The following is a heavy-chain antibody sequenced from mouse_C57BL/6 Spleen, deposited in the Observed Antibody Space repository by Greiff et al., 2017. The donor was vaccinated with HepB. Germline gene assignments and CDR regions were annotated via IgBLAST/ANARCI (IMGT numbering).Heavy chain of an antibody. J-gene: IGHJ2*01. V-gene: IGHV3-6*01. Sequence: EVQLVESGPGLVKPSQSLSLTCSVTGYSITSGYYWNWIRQFPGNKLEWMGYISYDGSNNYNPSLKNRISITRDTSKNQFFLKLNSVTTEDTATYYCARDGNYPYFDYWGQGTTLTVSS. CDR1: GYSITSGYY. CDR2: ISYDGSN. CDR3: ARDGNYPYFDY. D-gene: IGHD2-1*01.